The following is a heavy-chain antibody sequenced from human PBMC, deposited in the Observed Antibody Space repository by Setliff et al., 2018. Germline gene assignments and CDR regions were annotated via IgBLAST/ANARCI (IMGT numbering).Heavy chain of an antibody. V-gene: IGHV4-39*01. J-gene: IGHJ4*02. CDR3: ARHCDFCGGDCPHNSIDY. CDR1: GGSISSSIYS. D-gene: IGHD2-21*02. CDR2: SYNSGNT. Sequence: PSETLSLTCSVSGGSISSSIYSWDWIRQPPGKGLEWIGNSYNSGNTYYDPSLKSRVTIFADTSRNQFSVQLSSVTAADTAVYYCARHCDFCGGDCPHNSIDYWGQGTLVTVSS.